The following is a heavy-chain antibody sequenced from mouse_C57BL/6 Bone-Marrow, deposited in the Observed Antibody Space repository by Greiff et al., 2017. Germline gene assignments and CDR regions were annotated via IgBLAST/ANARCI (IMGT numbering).Heavy chain of an antibody. Sequence: EVQLQQPGPELVKPGASVKIPCKASGYTFTDYNMDWVKQSHGPSLEWLGDINPNNGGPNYNQKFKGKATLTVDKSSSTAYMELLSLTSEDTAGYYCARSNSTESWCAYWGQGTRVTVSA. V-gene: IGHV1-18*01. CDR1: GYTFTDYN. CDR2: INPNNGGP. CDR3: ARSNSTESWCAY. D-gene: IGHD1-1*01. J-gene: IGHJ3*01.